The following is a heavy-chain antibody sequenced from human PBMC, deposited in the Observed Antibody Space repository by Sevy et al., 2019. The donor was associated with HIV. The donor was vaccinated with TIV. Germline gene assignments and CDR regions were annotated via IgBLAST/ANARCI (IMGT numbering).Heavy chain of an antibody. V-gene: IGHV2-5*01. Sequence: SGPTLVNPTQTLTLTCTFSGFSLSTTEVGVGWIRQPPGKALEWLALIYWNDDRRYSPSLKSRFTITKDTSNNQVVLRMTTMDPVDTATYYCSLTSYDTSGYYNHDAFDIWGQGTMVTVSS. CDR3: SLTSYDTSGYYNHDAFDI. D-gene: IGHD3-22*01. CDR2: IYWNDDR. CDR1: GFSLSTTEVG. J-gene: IGHJ3*02.